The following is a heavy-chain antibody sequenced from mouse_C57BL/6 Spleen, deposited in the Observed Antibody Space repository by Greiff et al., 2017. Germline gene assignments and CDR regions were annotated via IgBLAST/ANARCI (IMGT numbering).Heavy chain of an antibody. CDR1: GYTFTDSY. CDR3: AREGWLRGNIDY. Sequence: EVQLQQSGPELVKPGASVKISCKASGYTFTDSYMNWVKQSHGQSLEWIGDINPNNGGTSYNQKFKGKATLTVDTSSSTAYMELRSLTSEVSAVYNCAREGWLRGNIDYWGQGTTLTVSS. CDR2: INPNNGGT. V-gene: IGHV1-26*01. D-gene: IGHD2-2*01. J-gene: IGHJ2*01.